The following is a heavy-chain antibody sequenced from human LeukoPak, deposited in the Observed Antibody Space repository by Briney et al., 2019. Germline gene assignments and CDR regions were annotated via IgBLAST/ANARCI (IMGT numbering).Heavy chain of an antibody. D-gene: IGHD2-15*01. V-gene: IGHV4-34*01. Sequence: SETLSLTCAVYGGSFSGYYWSWIRQPPGKGLEWIGEINHSGSTNYNPSLKSRLTISADTSKNQFSLKLTSVTAADTAVYYCASSGGDYWGQGILVTVSS. J-gene: IGHJ4*02. CDR3: ASSGGDY. CDR1: GGSFSGYY. CDR2: INHSGST.